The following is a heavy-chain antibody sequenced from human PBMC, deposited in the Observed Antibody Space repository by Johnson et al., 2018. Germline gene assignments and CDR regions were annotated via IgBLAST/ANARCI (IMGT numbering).Heavy chain of an antibody. V-gene: IGHV3-15*07. J-gene: IGHJ4*02. CDR3: TTSTDGKWGGD. CDR1: GFTFSNAW. D-gene: IGHD1-26*01. CDR2: IRSKADGGTT. Sequence: VQLVESGGGLVKPGGSXRLSCAASGFTFSNAWMNWVRQAPGKGPEWVGRIRSKADGGTTDYATPVEGRFTISRDDSKNTMYRQMNSLKSEDTGLEYCTTSTDGKWGGDWGQGTLVTVSS.